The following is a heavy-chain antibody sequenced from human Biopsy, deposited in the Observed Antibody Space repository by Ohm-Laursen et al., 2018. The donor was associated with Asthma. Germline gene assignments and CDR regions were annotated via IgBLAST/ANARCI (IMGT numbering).Heavy chain of an antibody. J-gene: IGHJ3*01. V-gene: IGHV1-3*04. D-gene: IGHD3-9*01. CDR3: ARTYYDFLTGQVKDVFGV. CDR2: VNTGNGDT. CDR1: GYNFISFA. Sequence: ASVKVSCKASGYNFISFAIHWVRQAPGQRLEWMGWVNTGNGDTKYSQKFQGRVTITRDTSASTAYMELRSLRSEDTATYYCARTYYDFLTGQVKDVFGVWGQGTMVTVSS.